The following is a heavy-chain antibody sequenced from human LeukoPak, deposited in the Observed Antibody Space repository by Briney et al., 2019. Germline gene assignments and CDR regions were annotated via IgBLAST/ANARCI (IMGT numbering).Heavy chain of an antibody. CDR1: GFIFSSYS. CDR3: ARSYSGSYLFDY. J-gene: IGHJ4*02. D-gene: IGHD1-26*01. CDR2: ISTSSSTI. V-gene: IGHV3-48*01. Sequence: GGSLRLSCAASGFIFSSYSMNWVRQAPGKGLEWVSYISTSSSTIYYADSVKGRFTISRDSAKNSLYLQMNSLRAEDTAVFYCARSYSGSYLFDYWGQGTLVTVSS.